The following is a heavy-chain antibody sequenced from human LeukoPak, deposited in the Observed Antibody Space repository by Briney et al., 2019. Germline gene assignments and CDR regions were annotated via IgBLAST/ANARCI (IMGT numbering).Heavy chain of an antibody. CDR3: ARAARRVAVAGRFDY. V-gene: IGHV4-34*01. D-gene: IGHD6-19*01. CDR1: GLSFSGYY. Sequence: PSETLSLTCAVYGLSFSGYYWSWIRQLLGKGLEGIGEINHSGSTNYNPSLKSRVTISVDTSKNQFSLKLSSVTAADTAVYYCARAARRVAVAGRFDYWGQGTLVTVSS. CDR2: INHSGST. J-gene: IGHJ4*02.